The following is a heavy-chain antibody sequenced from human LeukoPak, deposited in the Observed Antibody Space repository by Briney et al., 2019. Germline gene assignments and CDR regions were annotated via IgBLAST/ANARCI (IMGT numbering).Heavy chain of an antibody. Sequence: PSQTLSLTCTVSSGSISSSSYHWGWIRQPPGKGLEWIGSIFHSGTTYYNPSLRSRVTISIDTSNNQFSLKVNSVTAADTAVYYCAGEYSSAAGFWGQGTLVTVSS. J-gene: IGHJ4*02. CDR1: SGSISSSSYH. D-gene: IGHD6-19*01. V-gene: IGHV4-39*02. CDR2: IFHSGTT. CDR3: AGEYSSAAGF.